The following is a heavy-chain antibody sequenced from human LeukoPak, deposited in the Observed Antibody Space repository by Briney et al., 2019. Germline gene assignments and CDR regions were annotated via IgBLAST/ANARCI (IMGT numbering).Heavy chain of an antibody. CDR2: IIPIFGTA. J-gene: IGHJ4*02. CDR3: ARESPPPVTPPSPFDY. D-gene: IGHD4-17*01. Sequence: SVKVSCKASGGTFSSYAIGWVRQAPGQGLEWMGGIIPIFGTANYAQKFQGRVTITADKSTSTAYMELSSLRSEDTAVYYCARESPPPVTPPSPFDYWGQGTLVTVSS. CDR1: GGTFSSYA. V-gene: IGHV1-69*06.